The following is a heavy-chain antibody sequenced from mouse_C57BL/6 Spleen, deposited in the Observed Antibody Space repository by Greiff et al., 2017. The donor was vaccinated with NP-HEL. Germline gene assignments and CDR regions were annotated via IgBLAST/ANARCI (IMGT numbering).Heavy chain of an antibody. CDR1: GYTFTGYW. Sequence: VKLMESGAELMKPGASVKLSCKASGYTFTGYWIEWVKQRPGHGLEWIGEILPGSGSTNYNEKFKGKATFTADTSSNTAYMQLSSLSTEYSAIYYCASPYYYGRSYGWFAYWGQGTLVTVSA. D-gene: IGHD1-1*01. J-gene: IGHJ3*01. CDR3: ASPYYYGRSYGWFAY. V-gene: IGHV1-9*01. CDR2: ILPGSGST.